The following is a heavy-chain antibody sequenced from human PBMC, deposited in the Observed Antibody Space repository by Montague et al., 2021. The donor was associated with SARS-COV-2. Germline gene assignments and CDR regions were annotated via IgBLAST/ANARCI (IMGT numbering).Heavy chain of an antibody. D-gene: IGHD6-13*01. V-gene: IGHV4-61*02. CDR2: IYTGGTT. J-gene: IGHJ2*01. CDR1: SGSIRSGSYY. CDR3: ARDAGGAAAGKGRYFDL. Sequence: TLSLTCSVSSGSIRSGSYYWTWIRRPAGKGLEWIGRIYTGGTTHYNPSLKSRVTISLDTFKNQFSLNLNSVTAADTAVYFCARDAGGAAAGKGRYFDLWGRGTLVTVSS.